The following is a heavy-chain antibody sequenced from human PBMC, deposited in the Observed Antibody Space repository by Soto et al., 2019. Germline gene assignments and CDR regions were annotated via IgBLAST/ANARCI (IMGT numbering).Heavy chain of an antibody. CDR3: ARYGGKLLRYFDWLLELDY. Sequence: SETLSLTCAVYGGSFSGYYWSWIRQPPGKGLEWIGEINHSGSTNYNPSLKSRVTISVDTSKNQFSLKLSSVTAADTAVYYCARYGGKLLRYFDWLLELDYWGQGTLVTVSS. CDR2: INHSGST. V-gene: IGHV4-34*01. CDR1: GGSFSGYY. J-gene: IGHJ4*02. D-gene: IGHD3-9*01.